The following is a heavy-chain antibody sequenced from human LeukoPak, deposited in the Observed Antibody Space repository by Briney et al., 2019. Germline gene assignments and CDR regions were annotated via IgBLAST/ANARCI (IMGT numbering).Heavy chain of an antibody. CDR1: GFTFSSYA. V-gene: IGHV3-30-3*01. D-gene: IGHD3-3*01. J-gene: IGHJ4*02. CDR3: ASGTIFGNT. Sequence: GGSLRLSCAASGFTFSSYAMHWVRQAPGKGLEWVAVISYDGSNKYYADSVKGRFTISRDNSKNTLYLQMNSLRAEDTAVYCCASGTIFGNTWGQGTLVTVSS. CDR2: ISYDGSNK.